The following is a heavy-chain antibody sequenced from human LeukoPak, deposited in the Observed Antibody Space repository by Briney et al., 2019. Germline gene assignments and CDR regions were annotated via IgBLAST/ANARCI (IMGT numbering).Heavy chain of an antibody. D-gene: IGHD6-13*01. CDR3: AREWQGGIAAAGTRIEGDY. CDR2: ISGRGDST. Sequence: PGGSLRLSCAVSGFTFTNYPMSWVRQAPGKGLEWVSVISGRGDSTYYADSVKGRFTISRDNSKNTLYLQMNSLRVEDTAVYYCAREWQGGIAAAGTRIEGDYWGQGTLVAVSS. V-gene: IGHV3-23*01. J-gene: IGHJ4*02. CDR1: GFTFTNYP.